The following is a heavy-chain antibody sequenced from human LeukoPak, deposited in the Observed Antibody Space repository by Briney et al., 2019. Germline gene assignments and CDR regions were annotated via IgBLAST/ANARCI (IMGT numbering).Heavy chain of an antibody. Sequence: GGSLGLSCAASGFTFSSYDMHWVRQATGKGLEWVSAIGTAGDTYYPGSVKGRFTISRENAKNSLYLQMNSLRAGDTAVYYCARGGMATIAYFDYWGQGTLVTVSS. CDR2: IGTAGDT. J-gene: IGHJ4*02. D-gene: IGHD5-24*01. CDR3: ARGGMATIAYFDY. V-gene: IGHV3-13*01. CDR1: GFTFSSYD.